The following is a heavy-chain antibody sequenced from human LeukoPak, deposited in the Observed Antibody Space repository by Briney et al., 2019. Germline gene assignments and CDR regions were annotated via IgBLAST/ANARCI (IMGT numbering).Heavy chain of an antibody. CDR1: GGSFSGYY. J-gene: IGHJ4*02. D-gene: IGHD5-24*01. CDR2: INHSGST. Sequence: SETLSLTCAVYGGSFSGYYWSWIRQPPGKGLEWIGEINHSGSTNYNPSLKSRVTISVDTSKNQFSLRLSSVTVADTAVYYCARGLIDGHNSHSLDYWGQGTLVTVSS. CDR3: ARGLIDGHNSHSLDY. V-gene: IGHV4-34*01.